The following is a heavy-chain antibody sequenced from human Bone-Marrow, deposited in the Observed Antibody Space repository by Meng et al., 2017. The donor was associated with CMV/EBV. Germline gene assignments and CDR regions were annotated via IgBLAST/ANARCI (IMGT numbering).Heavy chain of an antibody. D-gene: IGHD3-3*01. J-gene: IGHJ4*02. CDR3: ARWGGFLEWLLFDY. V-gene: IGHV4-59*01. Sequence: SETLSLTCTVSGGSIKNYYWTWIRQPPGKGLESIGYVYFSGTTNYNPSLKSRVTISADTSKNQFSLKLSSVTAADTAVYYCARWGGFLEWLLFDYWGQGTLVTVSS. CDR2: VYFSGTT. CDR1: GGSIKNYY.